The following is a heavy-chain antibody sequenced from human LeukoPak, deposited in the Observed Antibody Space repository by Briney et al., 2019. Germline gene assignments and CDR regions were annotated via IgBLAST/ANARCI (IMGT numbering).Heavy chain of an antibody. D-gene: IGHD3-10*01. CDR3: ARGHSHTYYGSGSSCDY. J-gene: IGHJ4*02. CDR1: GYTFTSYG. CDR2: ISAYNGNT. Sequence: ASVKVSCKASGYTFTSYGISWVRQAPGQGLEWMGWISAYNGNTNYAQKLQGRVTMTTDTSTSTAYMELRSLRSDDTAVYYCARGHSHTYYGSGSSCDYWGQGTLVTVSS. V-gene: IGHV1-18*01.